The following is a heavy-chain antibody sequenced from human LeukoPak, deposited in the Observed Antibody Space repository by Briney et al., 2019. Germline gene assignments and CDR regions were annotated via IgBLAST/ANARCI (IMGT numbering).Heavy chain of an antibody. CDR2: IYTSGST. V-gene: IGHV4-4*07. J-gene: IGHJ3*02. CDR1: GGSISSYY. Sequence: SETLSLTCTVSGGSISSYYWSWIRQPAGKGLEWIGRIYTSGSTNYNPSLKSRATMSVDTSKNQFSLKLSSVTAADTAVYYCAREGYDSSGYYLAKDAFDIWGQGTMVTVSS. D-gene: IGHD3-22*01. CDR3: AREGYDSSGYYLAKDAFDI.